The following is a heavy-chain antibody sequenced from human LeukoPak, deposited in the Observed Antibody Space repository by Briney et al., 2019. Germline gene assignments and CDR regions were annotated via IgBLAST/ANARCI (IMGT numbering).Heavy chain of an antibody. CDR3: ARGVAWELQYYYYYGMDV. CDR2: ISAYNGNT. CDR1: GYTFTSYA. Sequence: ASVKVSCKASGYTFTSYAMHWVRQAPGQGLEWMGWISAYNGNTNYAQKLQGRVTMTTDTSTSTAYMELSSLRSEDTAVYYCARGVAWELQYYYYYGMDVWGQGTTVTVSS. V-gene: IGHV1-18*01. D-gene: IGHD1-26*01. J-gene: IGHJ6*02.